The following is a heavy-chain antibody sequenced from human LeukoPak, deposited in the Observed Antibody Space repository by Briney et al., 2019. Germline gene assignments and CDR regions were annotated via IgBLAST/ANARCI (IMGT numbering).Heavy chain of an antibody. D-gene: IGHD3-10*01. V-gene: IGHV3-74*01. Sequence: PGGSLRLSCAASGFTFSSYWMHWVRQAPGKGLVWVSRINSDGSSTSYADSVKGRFTISRDNAKNTLYLQMNSLRAEDTAVYYCARQITMVRREDGMDVWGQGTTVTVSS. CDR2: INSDGSST. CDR3: ARQITMVRREDGMDV. J-gene: IGHJ6*02. CDR1: GFTFSSYW.